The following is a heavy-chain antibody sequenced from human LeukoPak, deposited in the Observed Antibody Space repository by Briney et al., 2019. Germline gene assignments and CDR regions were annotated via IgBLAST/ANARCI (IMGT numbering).Heavy chain of an antibody. J-gene: IGHJ6*02. CDR2: INQDGGAK. CDR3: ARPSGSYSYYYYYGMDV. Sequence: GGSLRLSCAASGFTFRNYYMSWVRQAPGKGLEWVANINQDGGAKYYVDSVKGRFTISRDNAKKSLYLQMNSLTAEDTAVYYCARPSGSYSYYYYYGMDVWGQGTTVTVSS. CDR1: GFTFRNYY. D-gene: IGHD3-10*01. V-gene: IGHV3-7*01.